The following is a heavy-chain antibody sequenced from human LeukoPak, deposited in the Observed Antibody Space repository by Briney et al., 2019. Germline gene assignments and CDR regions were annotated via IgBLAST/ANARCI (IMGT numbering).Heavy chain of an antibody. D-gene: IGHD5-18*01. J-gene: IGHJ4*02. CDR3: ARHGYGASYYFDD. Sequence: SETLSLTCAVSGGSISTFYWSWIRQPPGKGLEWIGYIYNSGSTNYSPSLKSRVTISLDTSKNQFSLRLTSATAADTAVYYCARHGYGASYYFDDWGQGTLVTVSS. V-gene: IGHV4-59*08. CDR1: GGSISTFY. CDR2: IYNSGST.